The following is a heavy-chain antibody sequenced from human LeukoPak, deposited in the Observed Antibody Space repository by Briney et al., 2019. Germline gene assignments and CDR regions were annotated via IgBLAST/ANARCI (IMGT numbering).Heavy chain of an antibody. CDR2: IIPVLGIA. CDR3: AGGGTVTD. Sequence: SVKVSFKASGGTFTSYAVSWVRQAPGQGLEWMGRIIPVLGIANYPQKFQGRVTITADKSTRTAYMELSSLRSEDTAVYYCAGGGTVTDWGQGTLVTVSS. J-gene: IGHJ4*02. V-gene: IGHV1-69*04. CDR1: GGTFTSYA. D-gene: IGHD4-11*01.